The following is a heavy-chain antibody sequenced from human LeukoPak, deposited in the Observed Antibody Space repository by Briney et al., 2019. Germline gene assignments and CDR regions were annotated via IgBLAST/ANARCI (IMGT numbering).Heavy chain of an antibody. V-gene: IGHV6-1*01. CDR3: ARSRSYSSSWYPPNWFDP. Sequence: SQTLSLTCAISRDSVSSNSAAWNWIRQSPSRGLEWLGRTYYRSKWYNDYAVSVKSRITINPDTSKNQFSLQLNSVTPEDTAVYYCARSRSYSSSWYPPNWFDPWGQGTLVTVSS. D-gene: IGHD6-13*01. CDR1: RDSVSSNSAA. CDR2: TYYRSKWYN. J-gene: IGHJ5*02.